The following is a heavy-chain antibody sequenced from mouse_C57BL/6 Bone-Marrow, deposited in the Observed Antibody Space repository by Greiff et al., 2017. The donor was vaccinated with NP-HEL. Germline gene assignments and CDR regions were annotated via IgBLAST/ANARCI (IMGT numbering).Heavy chain of an antibody. CDR3: ARHGGLRRGAMDY. J-gene: IGHJ4*01. CDR1: GFSLTSYG. Sequence: VMLVESGPGLVAPSQSLSITCTVSGFSLTSYGVHWVRQPPGKGLEWLVVIWSDGSTTYNSALKSRLSISKDNSKSQVFLKMNSLQTDDTAMYYCARHGGLRRGAMDYWGQGTSVTVSS. D-gene: IGHD2-4*01. V-gene: IGHV2-6-1*01. CDR2: IWSDGST.